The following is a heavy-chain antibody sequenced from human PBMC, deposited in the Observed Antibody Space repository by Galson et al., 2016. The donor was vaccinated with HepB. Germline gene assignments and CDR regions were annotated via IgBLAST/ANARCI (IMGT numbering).Heavy chain of an antibody. CDR3: ARDDYSGGRGSPDY. J-gene: IGHJ4*02. V-gene: IGHV4-4*02. Sequence: SETLSLTCAVSGGSISSTNWWGWVRQPPGQGLEWIGEIDDTGSTNYNPSLKSRVTISVDKSARQFSLKLRSVTAADTAVYYCARDDYSGGRGSPDYWGQGTLVTVSS. D-gene: IGHD4/OR15-4a*01. CDR1: GGSISSTNW. CDR2: IDDTGST.